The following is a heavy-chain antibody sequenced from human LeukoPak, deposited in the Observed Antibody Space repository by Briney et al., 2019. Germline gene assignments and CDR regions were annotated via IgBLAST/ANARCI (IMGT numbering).Heavy chain of an antibody. V-gene: IGHV3-20*04. J-gene: IGHJ4*02. D-gene: IGHD2-2*01. CDR3: ASLGYCSSTSCLY. Sequence: GGSLRLSCAASGFTFSSYAMSWVRQAPGKGLEWVSGINWNGGSTGYADSVKGRFTISRDNAKNSLYLQMNSLRAEDTALYYCASLGYCSSTSCLYWGQGTLVTVSS. CDR2: INWNGGST. CDR1: GFTFSSYA.